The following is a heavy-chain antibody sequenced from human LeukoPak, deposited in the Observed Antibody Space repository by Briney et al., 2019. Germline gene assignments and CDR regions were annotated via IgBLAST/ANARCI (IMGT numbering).Heavy chain of an antibody. CDR1: GGTFSSYA. D-gene: IGHD6-19*01. Sequence: ASVKVSCKASGGTFSSYAISWVRQAPGQGLEWMGGIIPIFGTANYAQKFQGRVTITADESTSTAYMELSSLRSEDTAMYYCARESRYSSGWSVWGQGTTVTVSS. V-gene: IGHV1-69*13. CDR3: ARESRYSSGWSV. J-gene: IGHJ6*02. CDR2: IIPIFGTA.